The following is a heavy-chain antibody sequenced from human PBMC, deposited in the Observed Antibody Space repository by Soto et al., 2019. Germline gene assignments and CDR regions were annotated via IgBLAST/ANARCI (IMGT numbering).Heavy chain of an antibody. D-gene: IGHD6-19*01. J-gene: IGHJ5*01. CDR1: GGSISSYY. CDR2: VYYSGGT. CDR3: ARNHRYNSGWYES. Sequence: QVQLQESGPGLVKPSETLSLTCTVYGGSISSYYWTWIRQPPGKGLEWIGYVYYSGGTNYNPSLQSRVTISVDTSKSQFSLNLSSVTAADTAVYYCARNHRYNSGWYESWGQGILVTVSS. V-gene: IGHV4-59*01.